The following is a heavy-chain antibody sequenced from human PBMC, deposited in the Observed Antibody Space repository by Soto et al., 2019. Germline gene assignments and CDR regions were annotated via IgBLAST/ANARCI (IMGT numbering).Heavy chain of an antibody. Sequence: QVQLVQSGVEVKKPGSSVKVSCKASGGTFSSHTISWVRQAPGQGLEWMVAIIPIFGNVKYEQKFQGRVTITPDISTSTSYMELGCLRSEDTAVYYCATYLFDTRYFDYWGQGTMVTVSA. CDR3: ATYLFDTRYFDY. J-gene: IGHJ4*02. CDR2: IIPIFGNV. V-gene: IGHV1-69*06. CDR1: GGTFSSHT. D-gene: IGHD1-26*01.